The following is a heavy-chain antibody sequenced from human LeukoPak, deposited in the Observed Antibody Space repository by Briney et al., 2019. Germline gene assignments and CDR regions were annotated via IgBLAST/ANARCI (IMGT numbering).Heavy chain of an antibody. CDR2: ITSSGTTT. D-gene: IGHD4/OR15-4a*01. Sequence: GGSLRLSCSASGFSFSDSYMSWIRLSPEKGLEWIAYITSSGTTTEYADSVKGRFTISRVNAKNSLYLQMNSLRSEDTAVYYCARDPDYGDPYWGQGTLVTVSS. V-gene: IGHV3-11*01. CDR3: ARDPDYGDPY. CDR1: GFSFSDSY. J-gene: IGHJ4*02.